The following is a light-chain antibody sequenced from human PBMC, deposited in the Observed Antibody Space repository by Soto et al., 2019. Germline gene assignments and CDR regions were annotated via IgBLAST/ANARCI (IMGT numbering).Light chain of an antibody. Sequence: DIQMTQSPFTLSASVGDRVTITCRAGHSVSSWLAWYQKKPGKAPKLLIYDASSLESGVPSRFSGSGSGTEFTLTISSLQPDDFATYYCQQYIGSPWTFGQGTKVDIK. CDR2: DAS. J-gene: IGKJ1*01. CDR1: HSVSSW. V-gene: IGKV1-5*01. CDR3: QQYIGSPWT.